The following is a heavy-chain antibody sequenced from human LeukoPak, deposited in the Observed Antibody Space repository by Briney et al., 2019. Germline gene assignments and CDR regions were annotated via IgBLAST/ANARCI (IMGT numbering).Heavy chain of an antibody. CDR2: ISYDGSNK. J-gene: IGHJ4*02. V-gene: IGHV3-30*18. D-gene: IGHD2-2*01. CDR1: GFTFSSYG. Sequence: PGRSLRLSCAASGFTFSSYGMHWVRQAPGKGLEWVAVISYDGSNKYYADSVKGRFTISRDNSKNTLYLQMNSLRAEDTAVYYCEKDSTPYCSSTSCYQADFDYWGQGTLVTVSS. CDR3: EKDSTPYCSSTSCYQADFDY.